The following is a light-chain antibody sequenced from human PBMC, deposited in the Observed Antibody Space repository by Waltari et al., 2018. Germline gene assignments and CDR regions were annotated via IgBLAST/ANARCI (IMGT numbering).Light chain of an antibody. CDR1: QNVYTN. CDR3: QQYNTWPPLT. Sequence: EIVMTQSPATLSLSPGESATLSCKASQNVYTNLAWYQQKPGQAPRLLISGASARATGVPSRFRGSGSGTEFTLTISSLQSDDFVVYYCQQYNTWPPLTFGGGTRVDIK. CDR2: GAS. J-gene: IGKJ4*01. V-gene: IGKV3-15*01.